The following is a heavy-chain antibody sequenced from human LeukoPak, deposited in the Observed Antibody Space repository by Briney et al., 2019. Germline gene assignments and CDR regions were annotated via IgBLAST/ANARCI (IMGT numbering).Heavy chain of an antibody. V-gene: IGHV3-48*04. Sequence: GSLRLSCAASGFTFSSYAMSWVRQAPGKGLEWVSYISSSGSTIYYADSVKGRFTISRDNAKNSLYLQMNSLRAEDTAVYYCARVLMVRGVITHYFDYWGQGTLVTVSS. D-gene: IGHD3-10*01. CDR3: ARVLMVRGVITHYFDY. CDR2: ISSSGSTI. CDR1: GFTFSSYA. J-gene: IGHJ4*02.